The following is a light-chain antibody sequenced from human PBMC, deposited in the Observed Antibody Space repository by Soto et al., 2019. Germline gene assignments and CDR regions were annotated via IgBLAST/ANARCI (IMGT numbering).Light chain of an antibody. V-gene: IGLV2-14*01. CDR1: SSDVGGYNY. CDR2: EVS. Sequence: QSALTQPASVSGSPGQSITISCTGTSSDVGGYNYVSWYQQHPGKAHKLMIYEVSNRPSGVSNRFSGSKSVTTASLTISGLQTEYEADYYCIFYTNSSTLVFATGTMLT. CDR3: IFYTNSSTLV. J-gene: IGLJ1*01.